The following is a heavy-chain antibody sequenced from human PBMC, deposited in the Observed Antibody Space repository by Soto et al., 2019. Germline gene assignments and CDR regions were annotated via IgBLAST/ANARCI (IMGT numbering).Heavy chain of an antibody. CDR1: GFTFSDYY. CDR3: ATGSSPFTY. D-gene: IGHD6-6*01. J-gene: IGHJ4*02. CDR2: ISSSGDTI. V-gene: IGHV3-11*01. Sequence: GGSLRLSCAASGFTFSDYYMSWIRQAPGKGLEWLSYISSSGDTIYYADSVKGRFTLSRDDAKNSVYLQMDSLRTDDTAVYYCATGSSPFTYWGQGTLVTVSS.